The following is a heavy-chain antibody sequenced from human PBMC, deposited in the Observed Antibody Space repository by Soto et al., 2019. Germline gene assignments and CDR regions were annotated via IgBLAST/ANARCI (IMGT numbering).Heavy chain of an antibody. D-gene: IGHD6-13*01. J-gene: IGHJ4*02. V-gene: IGHV3-73*01. CDR3: TRHLGAASGSWGPFCDY. CDR2: IRSKTSNYAT. Sequence: EVQLVESGGGLVQPGGSLKLSCAASGFTFSGSGIHWVRQASGKGLEWVGRIRSKTSNYATAYGAAVKGRFTISRDDSKNTAYLQMNSLTTEDTAVYYCTRHLGAASGSWGPFCDYWGQGTLVTVSS. CDR1: GFTFSGSG.